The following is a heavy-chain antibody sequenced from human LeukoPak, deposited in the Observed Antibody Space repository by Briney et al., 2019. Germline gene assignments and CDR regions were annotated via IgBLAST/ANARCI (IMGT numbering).Heavy chain of an antibody. CDR1: GGSISNYH. Sequence: PSETLSLTCTVSGGSISNYHWSWIRQPPGKGLEWIGYIYYTGSTRYNPSLKSQVTISVDTSKNQFSLKLSSVSAADTAVYYCARGPDDFDYWGQGSLVTVSS. J-gene: IGHJ4*02. D-gene: IGHD5-24*01. CDR2: IYYTGST. V-gene: IGHV4-59*01. CDR3: ARGPDDFDY.